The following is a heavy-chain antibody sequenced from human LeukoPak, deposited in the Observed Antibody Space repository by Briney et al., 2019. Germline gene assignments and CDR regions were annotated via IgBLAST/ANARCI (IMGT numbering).Heavy chain of an antibody. CDR3: ARDSDSGSYYYY. V-gene: IGHV3-21*01. CDR1: GFTFSAYS. J-gene: IGHJ4*02. Sequence: GGSLRLSCAASGFTFSAYSMNWVRQAPGKELEWVSYITSGSRYIYYADSVKGRFTISRDNAKNSLYLQMNSLRAEDTAVYYCARDSDSGSYYYYWGQGTLVTVSS. D-gene: IGHD1-26*01. CDR2: ITSGSRYI.